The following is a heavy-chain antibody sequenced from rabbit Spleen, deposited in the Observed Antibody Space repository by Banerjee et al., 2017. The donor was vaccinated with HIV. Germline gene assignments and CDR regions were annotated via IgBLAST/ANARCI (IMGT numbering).Heavy chain of an antibody. D-gene: IGHD2-1*01. V-gene: IGHV1S40*01. CDR1: GFTISSTYW. J-gene: IGHJ4*01. CDR3: ARGDNDAGAGNNL. CDR2: IYNADGST. Sequence: QSLEESGGDLVKPGASLTFTCTASGFTISSTYWMCWVRQAPGKGPEWIACIYNADGSTYYASWAKGRFTISKTSSTTVTLQMTSLTAADTATYFCARGDNDAGAGNNLWGQGTLVTVS.